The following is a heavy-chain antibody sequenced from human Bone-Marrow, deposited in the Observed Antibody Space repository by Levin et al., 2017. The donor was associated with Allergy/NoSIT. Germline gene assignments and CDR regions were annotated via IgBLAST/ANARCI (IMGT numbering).Heavy chain of an antibody. Sequence: PGGSLRLSCAASGFTFSSYAMHWVRQAPGKGLEWVAVISYDGSNKYYADSVKGRFTISRDNSKNTLYLQMNSLRAEDTAVYYCARERGPVLEWLLVYWGQGTLVTVSS. CDR3: ARERGPVLEWLLVY. CDR1: GFTFSSYA. D-gene: IGHD3-3*01. V-gene: IGHV3-30-3*01. J-gene: IGHJ4*02. CDR2: ISYDGSNK.